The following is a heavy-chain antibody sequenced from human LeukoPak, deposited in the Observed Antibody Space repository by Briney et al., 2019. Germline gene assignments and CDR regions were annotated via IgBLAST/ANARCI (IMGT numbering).Heavy chain of an antibody. Sequence: SVKVSCKASGGTFSSYAISWVRQAPGQGLEWMGGIIPIFGTGNYAQKFQGRVTITADKSTNTAYMELSSLKSEDTAVYYCARDHDLTGTYEYLKYWGQGTLVSVSS. V-gene: IGHV1-69*06. D-gene: IGHD7-27*01. CDR2: IIPIFGTG. J-gene: IGHJ1*01. CDR1: GGTFSSYA. CDR3: ARDHDLTGTYEYLKY.